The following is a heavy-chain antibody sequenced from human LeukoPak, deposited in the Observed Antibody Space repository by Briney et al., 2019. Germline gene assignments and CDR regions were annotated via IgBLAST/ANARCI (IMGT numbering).Heavy chain of an antibody. V-gene: IGHV4-39*07. Sequence: PSETLSLTCTVSGGSISSSSYYWSWIRQPPGKGLEWIGSIYYSGSTYYNPSLKSRVTISVDTSKNQFSLKLSSVTAADTAVYYCARVERGGDLRFYFDYWGQGTLVTVSS. J-gene: IGHJ4*02. CDR1: GGSISSSSYY. CDR2: IYYSGST. CDR3: ARVERGGDLRFYFDY. D-gene: IGHD2-21*02.